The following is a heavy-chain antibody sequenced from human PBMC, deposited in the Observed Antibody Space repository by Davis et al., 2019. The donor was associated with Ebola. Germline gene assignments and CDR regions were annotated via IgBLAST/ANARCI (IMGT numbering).Heavy chain of an antibody. CDR3: AHSFITIIRGDRYGSYYGMDV. V-gene: IGHV2-5*02. J-gene: IGHJ6*04. CDR2: IHWDDDK. D-gene: IGHD3-10*01. Sequence: SGPTLVKPTQTLTLTCTFSGFSLSTSGVGVGWIRQSPGKALEWLALIHWDDDKRYSPSLRNRLTVVKDSSKNQVVLTLTDMDPVDTATYYCAHSFITIIRGDRYGSYYGMDVWGTGTTVTVSS. CDR1: GFSLSTSGVG.